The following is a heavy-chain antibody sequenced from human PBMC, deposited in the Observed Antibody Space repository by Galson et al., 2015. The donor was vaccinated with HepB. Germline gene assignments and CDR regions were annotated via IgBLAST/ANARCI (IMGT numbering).Heavy chain of an antibody. J-gene: IGHJ5*02. V-gene: IGHV4-39*01. Sequence: ETLSLTCSVSGGSISSRSDYWGWIRQPPGKGLECIGSIYFSGNTYYNPSLESRATISVDRSKNQFSLKLISVIAADTAVYFCARLPMVRGIIGYFDPWGQGTLVTVSS. CDR3: ARLPMVRGIIGYFDP. CDR1: GGSISSRSDY. CDR2: IYFSGNT. D-gene: IGHD3-10*01.